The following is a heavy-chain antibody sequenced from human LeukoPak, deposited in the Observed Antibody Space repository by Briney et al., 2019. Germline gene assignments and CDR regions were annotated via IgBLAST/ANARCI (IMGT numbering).Heavy chain of an antibody. CDR3: ARAGRSITMIVKNWFDP. J-gene: IGHJ5*02. Sequence: GASVKVSCKVSGYTVTELSMHWVRQSPGKGLEWMGGFHPEDGETIYAQKFQGRVTMTEDTSTDTAYMELSSLRSEDTAVYYCARAGRSITMIVKNWFDPWGQGTLVTVSS. CDR1: GYTVTELS. D-gene: IGHD3-22*01. V-gene: IGHV1-24*01. CDR2: FHPEDGET.